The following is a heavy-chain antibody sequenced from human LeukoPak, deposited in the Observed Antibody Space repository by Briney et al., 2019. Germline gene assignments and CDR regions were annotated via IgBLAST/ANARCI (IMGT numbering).Heavy chain of an antibody. V-gene: IGHV4-30-4*01. Sequence: PSQTLSLTWTVSGGSISSGNYYWSWIRQPPGKGLEWNGYIYYSGSTNYNPSLKSRVTISVDTSKNQFSLKLSSVTAADTAVYYCARVKRESRYSVYGRDWGQGTLVTVSS. CDR2: IYYSGST. CDR3: ARVKRESRYSVYGRD. J-gene: IGHJ4*02. D-gene: IGHD5/OR15-5a*01. CDR1: GGSISSGNYY.